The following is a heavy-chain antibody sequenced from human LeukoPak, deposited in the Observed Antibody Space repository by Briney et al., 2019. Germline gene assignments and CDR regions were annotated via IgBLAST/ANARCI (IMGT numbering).Heavy chain of an antibody. CDR3: GSRTGAI. J-gene: IGHJ3*02. V-gene: IGHV3-30*02. CDR1: GFTLSSYG. D-gene: IGHD7-27*01. Sequence: GESLKISCAASGFTLSSYGIHRVRQAPGKGLEWVAFMRYDGSNKYYADSVKGRFIISRDNLKNTLNLQMNSLRVEDTAVYYCGSRTGAIWGPGTMVTVAS. CDR2: MRYDGSNK.